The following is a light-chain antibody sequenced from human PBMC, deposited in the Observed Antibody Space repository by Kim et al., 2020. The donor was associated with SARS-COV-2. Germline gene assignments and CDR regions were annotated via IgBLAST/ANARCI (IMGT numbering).Light chain of an antibody. CDR3: HQSTSFPLT. CDR1: QDITTK. Sequence: EIVLTQSPEFQAVTPKEKLTITCRASQDITTKLHWYQKKPDQSPKLLIKYASQSVSGVPSRFSGSGSGTDFTLNINGLEAEDAATYFCHQSTSFPLTFGGGTKVDIK. J-gene: IGKJ4*01. CDR2: YAS. V-gene: IGKV6-21*01.